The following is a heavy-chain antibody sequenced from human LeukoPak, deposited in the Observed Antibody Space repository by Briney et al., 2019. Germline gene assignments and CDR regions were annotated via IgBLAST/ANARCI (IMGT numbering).Heavy chain of an antibody. V-gene: IGHV3-21*01. CDR3: ARGGYNWNDVGDY. CDR1: GFTFSSYS. CDR2: ISSSSSYI. J-gene: IGHJ4*02. D-gene: IGHD1-1*01. Sequence: KPRGSLRLSCATSGFTFSSYSMNWVRQAPGKGLEWVSSISSSSSYIYYADSVKGRFTISRDNAKNSLYLQMNSLRAEDTAVYYCARGGYNWNDVGDYWGQGTLVTVSS.